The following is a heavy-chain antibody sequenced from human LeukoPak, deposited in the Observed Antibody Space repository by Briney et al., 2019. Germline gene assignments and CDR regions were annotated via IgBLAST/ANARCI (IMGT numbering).Heavy chain of an antibody. CDR1: GYTFTGYY. D-gene: IGHD3-22*01. Sequence: ASVKVSCKASGYTFTGYYMHWVRQAPGQGLEWMGWINPNSGGTNYAQKFQGRVTMTRDTSISTAYMELSRLRSDDTAVYYCARPRDYYDSTPGWFDPWGQGTLVTVSS. J-gene: IGHJ5*02. CDR2: INPNSGGT. V-gene: IGHV1-2*02. CDR3: ARPRDYYDSTPGWFDP.